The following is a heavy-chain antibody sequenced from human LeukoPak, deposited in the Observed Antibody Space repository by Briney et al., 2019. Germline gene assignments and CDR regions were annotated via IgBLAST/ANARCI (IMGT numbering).Heavy chain of an antibody. D-gene: IGHD3-10*01. Sequence: GESLKLSCAASGFTFGSDWMHWVRQAPGKGLMWVSRINSDGSSTAYADSAKGRFTISRDNSKNTLYLQLNSLRAEDTAVYYCAKLLRAGRLLTISLDSWGQGTLVTVSS. CDR1: GFTFGSDW. CDR2: INSDGSST. J-gene: IGHJ4*02. V-gene: IGHV3-74*01. CDR3: AKLLRAGRLLTISLDS.